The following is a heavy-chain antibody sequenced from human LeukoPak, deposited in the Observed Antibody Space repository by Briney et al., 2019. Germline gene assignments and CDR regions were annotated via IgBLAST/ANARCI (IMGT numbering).Heavy chain of an antibody. CDR2: ISLSGTTI. J-gene: IGHJ6*03. CDR3: ARDPPYPDYYMDV. V-gene: IGHV3-48*03. D-gene: IGHD2-2*01. CDR1: GFTFSRYE. Sequence: GGSLRLSCAASGFTFSRYEMNWVRQAPGKGLEWISYISLSGTTIYYADSVKGRFTISRDNAKNSLHLQMNSLRAEDTGVYYCARDPPYPDYYMDVWGKGTTVTIS.